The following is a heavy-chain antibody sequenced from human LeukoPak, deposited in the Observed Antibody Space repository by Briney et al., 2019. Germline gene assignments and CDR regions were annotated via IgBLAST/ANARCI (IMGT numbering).Heavy chain of an antibody. J-gene: IGHJ4*02. Sequence: GGSLRLSCAASGFSFSSYCMSWVRQAPGKGLEWVSAISGSGGSTYYADSVKGRFTISRDNSKNTLYLQMNSLRAEDTAVYYCARRNYDYVWGSYPLYYFDYWGQGTLVTVSS. CDR3: ARRNYDYVWGSYPLYYFDY. CDR2: ISGSGGST. D-gene: IGHD3-16*02. V-gene: IGHV3-23*01. CDR1: GFSFSSYC.